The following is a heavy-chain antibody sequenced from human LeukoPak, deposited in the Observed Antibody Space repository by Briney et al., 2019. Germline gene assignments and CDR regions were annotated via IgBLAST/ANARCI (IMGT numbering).Heavy chain of an antibody. D-gene: IGHD2-15*01. CDR3: ARAIVD. CDR1: GYTFTDYY. CDR2: INPNSGGT. V-gene: IGHV1-2*02. J-gene: IGHJ4*02. Sequence: ASVKVSCKASGYTFTDYYIHWVRQAPGQGLEWLGWINPNSGGTNYAQKFQGRVTMTRDTSISTAYMELSRLTFDDTAGYYCARAIVDWGQGTLVTVSS.